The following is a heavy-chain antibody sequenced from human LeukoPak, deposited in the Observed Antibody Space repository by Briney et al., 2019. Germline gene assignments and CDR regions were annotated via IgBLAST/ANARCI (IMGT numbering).Heavy chain of an antibody. CDR3: ARGTGSSSPTAYFYYYYMDV. Sequence: GSLRLSCVASGFTLSSYAIQWVRQAPGKGLQWVAVISYDGRNSYYADSLRGRFTISRDNSKNTLYLQMNSLRTEDTAIYYCARGTGSSSPTAYFYYYYMDVWGKGTTVTVSS. D-gene: IGHD6-6*01. CDR1: GFTLSSYA. V-gene: IGHV3-30*04. J-gene: IGHJ6*03. CDR2: ISYDGRNS.